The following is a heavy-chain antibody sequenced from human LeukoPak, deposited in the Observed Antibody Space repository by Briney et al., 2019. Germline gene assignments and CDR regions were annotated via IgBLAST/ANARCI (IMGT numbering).Heavy chain of an antibody. Sequence: ASVKVSRKASGYTFTSYGISWVRQAPGQGLEWMGWISAYNGNTNYAQKLQGRVTMTTDTSTSTAYMELRSLRSDDTAVYYCARREEQWLVFDYWGQGTLVTVSS. D-gene: IGHD6-19*01. J-gene: IGHJ4*02. CDR3: ARREEQWLVFDY. V-gene: IGHV1-18*01. CDR1: GYTFTSYG. CDR2: ISAYNGNT.